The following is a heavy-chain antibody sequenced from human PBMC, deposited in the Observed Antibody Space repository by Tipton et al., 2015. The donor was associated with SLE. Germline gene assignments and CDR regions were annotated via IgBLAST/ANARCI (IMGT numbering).Heavy chain of an antibody. CDR1: GVSVNNYY. CDR3: ARVDPRSSSSGLYDY. J-gene: IGHJ4*02. D-gene: IGHD6-6*01. CDR2: IYYSGGT. Sequence: TLSLTCSVSGVSVNNYYWTWVRQPPGKGLEWIGYIYYSGGTNYNPSLKSRVTISEDTSKNQVSLRLTSVTAADTAVYYCARVDPRSSSSGLYDYWGQGTLVTVSS. V-gene: IGHV4-59*02.